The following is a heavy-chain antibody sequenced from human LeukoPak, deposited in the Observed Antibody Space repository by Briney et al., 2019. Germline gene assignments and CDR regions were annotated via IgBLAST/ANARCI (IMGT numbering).Heavy chain of an antibody. J-gene: IGHJ3*02. Sequence: ASVKVSCKSSGYTFTIYYMHWVRHAPGQGLEWMGIINPSGSSTSYAQKFQGKVTMTRDTSTTTVYMELSSLRSEDPAVYYCARPYYDFWSRYSLHAFHIWGQGTMVTVSS. CDR1: GYTFTIYY. CDR3: ARPYYDFWSRYSLHAFHI. V-gene: IGHV1-46*01. CDR2: INPSGSST. D-gene: IGHD3-3*01.